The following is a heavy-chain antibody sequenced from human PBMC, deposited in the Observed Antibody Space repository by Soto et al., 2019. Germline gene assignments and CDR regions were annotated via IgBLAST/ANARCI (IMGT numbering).Heavy chain of an antibody. CDR3: ARDLAAAGTFDY. Sequence: QVQLVQSGAEVKKPGASVKVSCKASGYTFTSYGISWVRQAPGPGLEWMGGFSAYNGNTNYAQKLQGRVTMTPDTSTNTAYMELRSLRSDDTAVYYCARDLAAAGTFDYWGQGTLVNVSS. CDR1: GYTFTSYG. CDR2: FSAYNGNT. V-gene: IGHV1-18*01. J-gene: IGHJ4*02. D-gene: IGHD6-13*01.